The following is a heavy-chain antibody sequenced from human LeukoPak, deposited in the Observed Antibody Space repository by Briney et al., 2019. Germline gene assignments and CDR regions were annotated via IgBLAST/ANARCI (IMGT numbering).Heavy chain of an antibody. J-gene: IGHJ5*02. CDR1: GFTFSSYS. D-gene: IGHD2-15*01. V-gene: IGHV3-21*01. CDR2: ISSSSSYI. CDR3: ARDELPDIVVVVAAESWFDP. Sequence: GGSLRLSCAASGFTFSSYSMNWVRQAPGKGLEWVSSISSSSSYIYYADSVKGRFTLSRDNAKNSLYLKMNSLRAEDTAVYDCARDELPDIVVVVAAESWFDPWGQGTLVTVSS.